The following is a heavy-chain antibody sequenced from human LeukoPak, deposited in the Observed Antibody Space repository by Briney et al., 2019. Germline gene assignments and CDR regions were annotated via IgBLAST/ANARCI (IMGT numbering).Heavy chain of an antibody. CDR1: GGSFCGSN. CDR3: ETSRIVRATTGY. Sequence: PETLSLTCALSGGSFCGSNWSWVREPLRRGVERIGEINHSGSTHYNPSLKSRLTISVDTDKNEFSLKLSSVTAADTAVYYCETSRIVRATTGYWGGGTLVSVPS. J-gene: IGHJ4*02. D-gene: IGHD1-26*01. V-gene: IGHV4-34*01. CDR2: INHSGST.